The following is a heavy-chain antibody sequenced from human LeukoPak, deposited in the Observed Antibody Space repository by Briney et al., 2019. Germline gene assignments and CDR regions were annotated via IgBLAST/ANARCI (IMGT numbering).Heavy chain of an antibody. CDR2: IRPNDGTT. Sequence: GGPLRLSCEASGFTFSNYGMNWVRQAPGKGLEWVSYIRPNDGTTHYADSVKGRFTISRDNAKNSLSLQMTSLRADDTAIYYCVRGQTSLDNWFDPWGQGTLVIVSS. J-gene: IGHJ5*02. CDR1: GFTFSNYG. V-gene: IGHV3-48*01. CDR3: VRGQTSLDNWFDP.